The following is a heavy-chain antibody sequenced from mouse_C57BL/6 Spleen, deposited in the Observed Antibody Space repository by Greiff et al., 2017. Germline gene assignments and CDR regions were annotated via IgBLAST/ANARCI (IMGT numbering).Heavy chain of an antibody. J-gene: IGHJ2*01. V-gene: IGHV14-4*01. CDR3: TTDNYGSSLDD. D-gene: IGHD1-1*01. CDR1: GFNIKDAY. CDR2: IDPENGDT. Sequence: VQLQQSWAELVRPGASVMLSCTASGFNIKDAYMHWVKQRPEQGLEWNGWIDPENGDTESASKFPGKATLTADPSSHPAYLQRTRLTSEETAVYYCTTDNYGSSLDDWGQGTTLTVSS.